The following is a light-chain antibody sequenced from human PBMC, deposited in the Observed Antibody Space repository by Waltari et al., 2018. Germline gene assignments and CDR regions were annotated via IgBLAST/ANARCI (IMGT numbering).Light chain of an antibody. Sequence: QSALTQPASVSGSPGQSTTISCTGTSSAICCYDFVSWYQQHPGKAPKLMIYDIIKRPSGVSDRFSGSKSGNTASLTISGLQAEDEADYYCSSYAPSSTVFGGGTKLTVL. CDR3: SSYAPSSTV. CDR1: SSAICCYDF. CDR2: DII. J-gene: IGLJ2*01. V-gene: IGLV2-14*03.